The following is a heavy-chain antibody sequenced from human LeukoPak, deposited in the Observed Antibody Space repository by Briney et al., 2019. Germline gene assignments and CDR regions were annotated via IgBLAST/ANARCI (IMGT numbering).Heavy chain of an antibody. Sequence: PSETLSLTCTVSGGSISSSSYYWGWIRQPPGKGLEWIGSIYYGGSTYYNPSLKSRVTISVDTSKNQFSLKLSSVTAADTAVYYCAIAHTGGGVASDIWGQGTMVTVSS. J-gene: IGHJ3*02. CDR2: IYYGGST. CDR3: AIAHTGGGVASDI. V-gene: IGHV4-39*07. D-gene: IGHD1-14*01. CDR1: GGSISSSSYY.